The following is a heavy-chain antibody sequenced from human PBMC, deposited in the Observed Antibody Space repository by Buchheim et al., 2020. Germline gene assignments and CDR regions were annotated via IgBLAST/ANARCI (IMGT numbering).Heavy chain of an antibody. Sequence: QVQLVQSGAEVKKPGASVKVSCKPSGYTFTRYFLHWVRQAPGQGLQWMGRINPSDGGTGYAQKFQGRVTMTRDKSTNTVYMELSSLRSEDTAIYFCARDPNSGFGTGWSYFDSWGQGTL. CDR1: GYTFTRYF. D-gene: IGHD6-19*01. CDR3: ARDPNSGFGTGWSYFDS. J-gene: IGHJ4*02. CDR2: INPSDGGT. V-gene: IGHV1-46*01.